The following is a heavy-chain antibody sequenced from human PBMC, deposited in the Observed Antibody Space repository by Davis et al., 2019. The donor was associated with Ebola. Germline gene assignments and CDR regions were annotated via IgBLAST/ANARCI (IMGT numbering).Heavy chain of an antibody. D-gene: IGHD3-22*01. CDR1: GFTFSSYG. V-gene: IGHV3-9*01. CDR2: INWNSGNT. J-gene: IGHJ4*02. CDR3: AKDRGYNYYDSSGFDY. Sequence: GGSLRLSCAASGFTFSSYGMHWVRQAPGKGLEWVSGINWNSGNTGYADSVKGRFTISRDNAKNSLYLQMNSLRAEDTAFYYCAKDRGYNYYDSSGFDYWGQGTLVTVSS.